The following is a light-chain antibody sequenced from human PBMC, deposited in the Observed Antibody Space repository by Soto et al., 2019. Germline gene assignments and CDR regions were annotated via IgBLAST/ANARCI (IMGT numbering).Light chain of an antibody. CDR2: LGS. CDR3: RHSLQTLLT. J-gene: IGKJ4*01. Sequence: DIVMTQSPLSLPVTPGEPASISCRSSQSLLHSNGYNYLDWYLQKPGQSPQLLIYLGSNRASGVXDXXSDSGSGTDFTLKISRVEAEDVGVSYCRHSLQTLLTFGGGTKVEMK. CDR1: QSLLHSNGYNY. V-gene: IGKV2-28*01.